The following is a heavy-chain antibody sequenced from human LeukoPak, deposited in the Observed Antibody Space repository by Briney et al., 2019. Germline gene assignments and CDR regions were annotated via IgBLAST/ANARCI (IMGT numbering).Heavy chain of an antibody. CDR3: ARVGVSGSLLIDY. D-gene: IGHD1-26*01. Sequence: SETLSLTCTVSGGSISSYYWSWIRQPPGKGLEWIGYIYYSGSTNYNPSLKSRVTISVDTSKNQFSLKLSSVTAADTAVYYCARVGVSGSLLIDYWGQGTLVTVSS. CDR2: IYYSGST. J-gene: IGHJ4*02. V-gene: IGHV4-59*01. CDR1: GGSISSYY.